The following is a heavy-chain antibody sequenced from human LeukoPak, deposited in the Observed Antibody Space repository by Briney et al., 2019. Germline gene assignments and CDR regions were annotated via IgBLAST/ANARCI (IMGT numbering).Heavy chain of an antibody. CDR1: GFTFSSYS. CDR2: ISSSSSTI. V-gene: IGHV3-48*04. Sequence: GGSLRLSCAASGFTFSSYSMNWVRQAPGKGLEWVSYISSSSSTIYYADSVKGRFTISRDNAKNSLYLQMNSLRAEDTAVYYCAKGPLIEVTGTTWDYWGQGTLVTVSS. D-gene: IGHD6-19*01. J-gene: IGHJ4*02. CDR3: AKGPLIEVTGTTWDY.